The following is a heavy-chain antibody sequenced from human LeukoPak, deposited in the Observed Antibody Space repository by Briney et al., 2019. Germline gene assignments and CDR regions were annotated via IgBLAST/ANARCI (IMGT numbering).Heavy chain of an antibody. J-gene: IGHJ4*02. Sequence: PSETLSLTCTVSGGSISSYYWGWIRQPPGKGLEWIGRIYYSGSTYYNPSLKSRVTISVDTSKNQFSLKLSSVTAADTAVYYCARHPLRGIAAAVDYWGQGTLVTVSS. D-gene: IGHD6-13*01. CDR3: ARHPLRGIAAAVDY. CDR1: GGSISSYY. V-gene: IGHV4-39*01. CDR2: IYYSGST.